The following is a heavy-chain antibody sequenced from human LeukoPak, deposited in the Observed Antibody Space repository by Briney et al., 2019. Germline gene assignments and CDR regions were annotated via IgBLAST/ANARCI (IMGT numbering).Heavy chain of an antibody. CDR3: AKDLRDYYDSSGQLDY. J-gene: IGHJ4*02. CDR2: ISYDGSNK. V-gene: IGHV3-30*18. CDR1: GFTFSSYG. Sequence: GGSLRLSCAASGFTFSSYGMHWVRQAPGKGLEWVAVISYDGSNKYYADSVKGRFTISRDNSKNTLFLQMNSLRAEDTAVYYCAKDLRDYYDSSGQLDYWGQGTLVTVSS. D-gene: IGHD3-22*01.